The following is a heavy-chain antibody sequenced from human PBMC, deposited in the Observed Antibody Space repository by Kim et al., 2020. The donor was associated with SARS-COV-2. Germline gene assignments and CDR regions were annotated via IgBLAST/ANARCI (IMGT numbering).Heavy chain of an antibody. Sequence: GGSLRLSCAASGFTFSNAWMSWVRQAPGKGLEWVGRIKSKTDGGTTDYAAPVKGRFTISRDDSKNTLYLQMNSLKTEDTAVYYCTTDLIEWVVPAAMSNYGMDVWGQGTTVTVSS. J-gene: IGHJ6*02. CDR2: IKSKTDGGTT. V-gene: IGHV3-15*01. D-gene: IGHD2-2*01. CDR3: TTDLIEWVVPAAMSNYGMDV. CDR1: GFTFSNAW.